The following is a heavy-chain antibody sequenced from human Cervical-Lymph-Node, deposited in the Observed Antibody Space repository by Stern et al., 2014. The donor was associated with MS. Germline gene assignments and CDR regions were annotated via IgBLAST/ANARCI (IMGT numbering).Heavy chain of an antibody. CDR3: ALSSETSDRWYSLGYDL. CDR1: GGTFSKVP. Sequence: VQLVESGAEVTKPGSSGKVSCKASGGTFSKVPSSWVRQAPGQGLEGMGGIFPVFGAPTYAQEFRGRVTITADVSTSTVYMELSSLRSDDTAVYYCALSSETSDRWYSLGYDLWGQGTLVTVSS. CDR2: IFPVFGAP. D-gene: IGHD6-13*01. J-gene: IGHJ5*02. V-gene: IGHV1-69*01.